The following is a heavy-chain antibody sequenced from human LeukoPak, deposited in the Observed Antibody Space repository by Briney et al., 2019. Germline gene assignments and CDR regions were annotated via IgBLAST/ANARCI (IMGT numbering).Heavy chain of an antibody. J-gene: IGHJ5*02. CDR1: GFTFSSYG. V-gene: IGHV3-30*02. D-gene: IGHD3-9*01. CDR2: IRYDASKE. Sequence: GGSLRLSCAASGFTFSSYGMHWVRQAPGKGLEWVAFIRYDASKEYYAESVKGRFTISRDNSKNALYLQLNSLRAEDTAVYYCARDRPNYYDILTGYPPTWGQGTLVTVSS. CDR3: ARDRPNYYDILTGYPPT.